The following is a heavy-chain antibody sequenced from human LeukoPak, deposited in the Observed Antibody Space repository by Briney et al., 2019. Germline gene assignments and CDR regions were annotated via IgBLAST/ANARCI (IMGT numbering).Heavy chain of an antibody. D-gene: IGHD1-26*01. CDR2: INPNSGGT. CDR3: ARGPAFWELLFDY. CDR1: GYTFTDYY. V-gene: IGHV1-2*02. Sequence: ASVKVSCKASGYTFTDYYMHWVRQAPGQGLEWMGWINPNSGGTNYAQKFQGRVTMTRDTSISTAYMELSRLRSDDTAVYYCARGPAFWELLFDYWGQGTLVTVSS. J-gene: IGHJ4*02.